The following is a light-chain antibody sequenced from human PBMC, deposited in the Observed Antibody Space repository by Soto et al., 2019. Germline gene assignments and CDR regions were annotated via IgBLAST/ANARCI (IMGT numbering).Light chain of an antibody. V-gene: IGKV3D-20*02. CDR2: TTA. Sequence: EIVLTQSPGILSLSPGERATLSCTASQSVTSSCLAWYQRKPGQAPRLLIHTTAIRATDIPDRFSGSGSGTDFTLTLSSLQAEDSATYYCQQSFIAPWTFGQGTKVEIK. CDR1: QSVTSSC. CDR3: QQSFIAPWT. J-gene: IGKJ1*01.